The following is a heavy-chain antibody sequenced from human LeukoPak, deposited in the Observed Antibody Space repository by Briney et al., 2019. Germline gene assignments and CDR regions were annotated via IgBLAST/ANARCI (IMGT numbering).Heavy chain of an antibody. CDR3: ARGHYIYYYMVV. Sequence: GASVTVSCKVSGYTLTELSMYWVRQAPGKGLGWMGGFDPEDGETIYAQKFQGRVTMTEDTSTDTAYMELSSLRSEDTAVYYCARGHYIYYYMVVWGKGTTVTVSS. CDR2: FDPEDGET. J-gene: IGHJ6*03. V-gene: IGHV1-24*01. CDR1: GYTLTELS.